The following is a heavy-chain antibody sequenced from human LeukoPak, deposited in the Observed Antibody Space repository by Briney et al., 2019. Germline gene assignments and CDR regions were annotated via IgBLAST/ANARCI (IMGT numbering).Heavy chain of an antibody. CDR1: GGSISSSNW. Sequence: PSGTLSLTCAVSGGSISSSNWWGWVRQPPGKGLEWIGEINHSGSTNYNPSLKSRVTISVDTSKNQFSLKLSSVTAADTAVYYCARGSIIADYYYYYMDVWGKGTTVTVSS. J-gene: IGHJ6*03. CDR2: INHSGST. CDR3: ARGSIIADYYYYYMDV. D-gene: IGHD3-16*02. V-gene: IGHV4-4*02.